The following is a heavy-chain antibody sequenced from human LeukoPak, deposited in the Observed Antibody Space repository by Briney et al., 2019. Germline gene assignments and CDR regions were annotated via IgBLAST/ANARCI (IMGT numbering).Heavy chain of an antibody. V-gene: IGHV4-31*03. CDR1: GGSISSGGYY. Sequence: SQTLSLTCTVSGGSISSGGYYWSWIRQHPGKGLEWIGYIYYSGSTYYNPSLKSRVTISVDTSKNQFSLKLSSVTAADTAVYYCARDQGKNAIYGDAYGGYYYYYYGMDVWGQGTTVTVSS. CDR3: ARDQGKNAIYGDAYGGYYYYYYGMDV. J-gene: IGHJ6*02. D-gene: IGHD4-17*01. CDR2: IYYSGST.